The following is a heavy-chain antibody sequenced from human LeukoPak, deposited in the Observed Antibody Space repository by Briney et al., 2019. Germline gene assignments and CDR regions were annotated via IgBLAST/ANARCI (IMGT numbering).Heavy chain of an antibody. V-gene: IGHV1-69*05. CDR2: IIPIFGTA. Sequence: GSSVKVSCKASGGTFSSYATSWVRQAPGQGLEWMGGIIPIFGTANYAQKFQGRVTITTDESTSTAYMELSSLRSEDTAVYYCARGPTSRDGYKYFDYWGQGTLVTVSS. J-gene: IGHJ4*02. D-gene: IGHD5-24*01. CDR3: ARGPTSRDGYKYFDY. CDR1: GGTFSSYA.